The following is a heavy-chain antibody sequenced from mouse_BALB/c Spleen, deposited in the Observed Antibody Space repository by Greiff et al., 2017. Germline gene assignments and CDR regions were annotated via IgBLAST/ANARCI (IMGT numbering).Heavy chain of an antibody. J-gene: IGHJ3*01. CDR1: GYAFTNYL. CDR3: ARSGSWFAY. Sequence: QVQLQQSGAELVRPGPSVKVSCKASGYAFTNYLIEWVKQRPGQGLEWIGVINPGSGGTNYNEKFKGKATLTADKSSSTAYMQLSSLTSDDSAVYFCARSGSWFAYWGQGTLVTVSA. D-gene: IGHD4-1*01. CDR2: INPGSGGT. V-gene: IGHV1-54*01.